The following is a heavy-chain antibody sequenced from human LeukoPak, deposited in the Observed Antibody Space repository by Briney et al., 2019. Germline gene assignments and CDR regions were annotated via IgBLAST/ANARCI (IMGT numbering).Heavy chain of an antibody. CDR1: GGTFSSYA. J-gene: IGHJ4*02. D-gene: IGHD5-12*01. V-gene: IGHV1-69*06. CDR2: IIPICGTE. Sequence: SVKVSCKASGGTFSSYAMNWVRQAPGQGLEWMGSIIPICGTEKYAHKFQGRFTITADTSTSTLNMQLSSLRAEDTAVYYCGRYRDVDIVATPLTLDYWGQGPLVRVSS. CDR3: GRYRDVDIVATPLTLDY.